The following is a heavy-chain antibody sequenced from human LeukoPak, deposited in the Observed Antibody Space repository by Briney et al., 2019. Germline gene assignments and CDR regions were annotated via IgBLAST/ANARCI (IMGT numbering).Heavy chain of an antibody. V-gene: IGHV3-23*01. Sequence: GGSLRLSCAASGFTFSSYAMHWVRQAPGKGLEWVSSISGSGGSTWYADSVKGRFTISRDNSKNTLYLQMNSLRAEDTAVYYCAKVQYYYDSSGPPAEFDYWGQGTLVTVSS. CDR1: GFTFSSYA. D-gene: IGHD3-22*01. J-gene: IGHJ4*02. CDR2: ISGSGGST. CDR3: AKVQYYYDSSGPPAEFDY.